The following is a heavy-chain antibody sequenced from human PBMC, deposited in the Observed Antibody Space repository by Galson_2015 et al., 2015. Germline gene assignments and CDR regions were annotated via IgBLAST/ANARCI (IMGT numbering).Heavy chain of an antibody. D-gene: IGHD3-3*01. J-gene: IGHJ6*03. V-gene: IGHV3-30*01. CDR3: ARDPGRLLEWSSGRPYYYYYMDV. CDR2: ISYDGSNE. CDR1: GLRFSSYA. Sequence: SLRLSCAASGLRFSSYAMHWVRQGPGKGLEWVALISYDGSNEYYADSVKGRFTVSRDNAKTTLYLEMNSLRAEDTAVYYCARDPGRLLEWSSGRPYYYYYMDVWGEGTTVTVSS.